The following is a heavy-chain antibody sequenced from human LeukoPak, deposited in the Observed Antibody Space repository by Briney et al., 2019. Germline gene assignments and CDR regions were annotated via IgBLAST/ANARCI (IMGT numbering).Heavy chain of an antibody. Sequence: SETLSLTCSVSGGSFSSLYWSWIRQPPGKGLEWIGYIYYTGSTNYNPSLKSRVTMFVDMSKNQFSLRLSSVTAADTAVYYCARHRAYSSSSPFDYWGQGTLVTVSS. D-gene: IGHD6-6*01. CDR3: ARHRAYSSSSPFDY. CDR1: GGSFSSLY. CDR2: IYYTGST. J-gene: IGHJ4*02. V-gene: IGHV4-59*08.